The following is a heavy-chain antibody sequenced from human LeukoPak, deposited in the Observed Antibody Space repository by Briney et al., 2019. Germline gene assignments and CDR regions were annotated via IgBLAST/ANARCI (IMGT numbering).Heavy chain of an antibody. CDR2: ISYDESNT. CDR1: GFTFSSYA. Sequence: GGSLRLSCAASGFTFSSYAMHWVRQAPGKGLEWVALISYDESNTFYADSVKGRFTISRDNSKNTLYLQMNSLRVEDTAVYYCARDQGLYYDFWSGYSDYWGQGTLVTVSS. V-gene: IGHV3-30*04. J-gene: IGHJ4*02. CDR3: ARDQGLYYDFWSGYSDY. D-gene: IGHD3-3*01.